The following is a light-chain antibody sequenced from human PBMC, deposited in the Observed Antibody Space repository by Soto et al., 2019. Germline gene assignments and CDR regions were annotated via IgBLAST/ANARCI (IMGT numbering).Light chain of an antibody. Sequence: VLTQYTGTLSLSPGERATLSCRASQSISNSYLAWYQQKPGQAPRLLIYGASSRATGIPDRFSGSGSVTDFTLTISRLEPEDFAVYFCQQYGSSPRTFGQGTKVDI. CDR3: QQYGSSPRT. V-gene: IGKV3-20*01. CDR1: QSISNSY. CDR2: GAS. J-gene: IGKJ1*01.